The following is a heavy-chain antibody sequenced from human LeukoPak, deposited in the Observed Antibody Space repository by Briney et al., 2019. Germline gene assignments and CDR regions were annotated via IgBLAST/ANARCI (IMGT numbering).Heavy chain of an antibody. CDR3: ARGGTTMTEDFDY. J-gene: IGHJ4*02. CDR2: ISGSGLYT. CDR1: GFTFSSYA. D-gene: IGHD4-17*01. Sequence: PGGSLRLSCAASGFTFSSYAMIWVRQAPGKGLEWVSAISGSGLYTNYADSVKGRFTISRDNAKNSLYLQMNSLRVEDTAVYSCARGGTTMTEDFDYWGQGTLVTVSS. V-gene: IGHV3-23*01.